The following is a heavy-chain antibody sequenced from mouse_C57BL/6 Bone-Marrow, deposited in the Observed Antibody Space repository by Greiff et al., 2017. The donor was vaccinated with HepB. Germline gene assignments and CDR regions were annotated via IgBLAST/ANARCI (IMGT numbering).Heavy chain of an antibody. J-gene: IGHJ1*03. Sequence: VQLQQSGAELVRPGTSVKVSCKASGYAFTNYLIEWVKQRSGQGLEWIGVINPGSGGTNYNEKFKGKATLTADKSSSTAYMQLSSLTSEDSAVYFCARGGSYFGYFDVWGTGTTVTVSS. CDR1: GYAFTNYL. D-gene: IGHD2-10*01. CDR2: INPGSGGT. V-gene: IGHV1-54*01. CDR3: ARGGSYFGYFDV.